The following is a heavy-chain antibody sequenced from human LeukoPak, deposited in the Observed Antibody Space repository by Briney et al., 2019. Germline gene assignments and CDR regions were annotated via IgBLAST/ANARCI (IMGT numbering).Heavy chain of an antibody. D-gene: IGHD3-16*01. V-gene: IGHV3-7*03. Sequence: PGGSLRLSCAASGFTFSTYWLSWVRQAPGKGLEWVANIKQDGSEKYYVDSAKGRFTISRDNAKRSLYLQMDSLRAEDTAVYYCAKDVLRWAFDYWGQGTLVTVSS. CDR3: AKDVLRWAFDY. J-gene: IGHJ4*02. CDR2: IKQDGSEK. CDR1: GFTFSTYW.